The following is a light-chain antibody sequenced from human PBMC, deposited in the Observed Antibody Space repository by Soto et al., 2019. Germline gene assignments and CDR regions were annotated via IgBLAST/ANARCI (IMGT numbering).Light chain of an antibody. CDR1: QNISIW. CDR2: KAS. J-gene: IGKJ1*01. CDR3: QQYTTYSRT. Sequence: DIQMTQSPSTLSASVGDRVTITYRASQNISIWLAWYQQKPGKAPKLLIYKASTLESGVPSRFSGSGSGTEFTLTIGSLQPDDFATYHCQQYTTYSRTFGQGTKVEIK. V-gene: IGKV1-5*03.